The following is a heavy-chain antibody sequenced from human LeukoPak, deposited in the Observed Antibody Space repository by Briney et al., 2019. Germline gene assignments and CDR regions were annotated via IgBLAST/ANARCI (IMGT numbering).Heavy chain of an antibody. V-gene: IGHV3-48*04. J-gene: IGHJ3*02. Sequence: GGSLRLSCAAPGFTLSTYDLNWVRQAPGKGLEWGSFLTTSISTIYYADSVNGRFTICRDNAKNSLYLQMNSLRVEDTAVYYCARDRVGGAVDIWGQGTIVTVSS. CDR2: LTTSISTI. D-gene: IGHD2-15*01. CDR1: GFTLSTYD. CDR3: ARDRVGGAVDI.